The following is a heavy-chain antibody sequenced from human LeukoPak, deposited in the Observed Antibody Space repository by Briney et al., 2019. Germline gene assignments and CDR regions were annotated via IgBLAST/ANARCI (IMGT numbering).Heavy chain of an antibody. CDR3: AREVSGYSSSWEGAFDY. D-gene: IGHD6-13*01. J-gene: IGHJ4*02. Sequence: SETLSLTCTVSGGSISSSSYYWGWIRQPPGKGLEWIGSIYYSGSTYYNPSLKSRVTISVDTSKNQFSLKLSSVTAADTAVYYCAREVSGYSSSWEGAFDYWGQGALVTVSS. V-gene: IGHV4-39*07. CDR1: GGSISSSSYY. CDR2: IYYSGST.